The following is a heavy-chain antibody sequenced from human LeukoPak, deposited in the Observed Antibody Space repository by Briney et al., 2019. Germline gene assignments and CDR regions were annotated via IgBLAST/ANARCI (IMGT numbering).Heavy chain of an antibody. V-gene: IGHV1-69*13. CDR3: ARGIDGGSYSDY. J-gene: IGHJ4*02. CDR1: GGTFSSYA. D-gene: IGHD1-26*01. CDR2: IIPIFGTA. Sequence: SVKVSCKASGGTFSSYAISWVRQAPGQGLEWMGGIIPIFGTANYAQKFQGRVTITADESTSTAYMELSSLRSEDSAVYYCARGIDGGSYSDYWGQGTLVTVSS.